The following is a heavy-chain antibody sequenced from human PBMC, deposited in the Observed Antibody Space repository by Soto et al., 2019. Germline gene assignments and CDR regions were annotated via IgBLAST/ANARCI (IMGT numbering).Heavy chain of an antibody. V-gene: IGHV3-21*01. CDR1: GFTFSSYS. D-gene: IGHD2-21*02. Sequence: EVQLVESGGGLVKPGGSLRLSCAASGFTFSSYSMNWVRQAPGKGLEWVSSISSSSSYIYYADSVKGRFTISRDNAKNSLYLQMNSLRAEDTAVYYCARAPWGGDSYGMDVWGPGTTVTVSS. J-gene: IGHJ6*02. CDR3: ARAPWGGDSYGMDV. CDR2: ISSSSSYI.